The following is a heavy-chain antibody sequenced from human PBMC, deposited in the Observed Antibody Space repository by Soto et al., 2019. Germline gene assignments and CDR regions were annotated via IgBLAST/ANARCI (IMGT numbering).Heavy chain of an antibody. V-gene: IGHV5-51*01. D-gene: IGHD3-9*01. Sequence: PGESLKISCKGSGYSFTSYWIGWVRQMPGKGLEWMGIIYPGDSDTRYSPSFQGQVTISADKSISTAYLQWSSLKASDTAMYYCARQSLYDILTGYSGPYYGMDVWGQGTTVTVSS. CDR2: IYPGDSDT. J-gene: IGHJ6*02. CDR1: GYSFTSYW. CDR3: ARQSLYDILTGYSGPYYGMDV.